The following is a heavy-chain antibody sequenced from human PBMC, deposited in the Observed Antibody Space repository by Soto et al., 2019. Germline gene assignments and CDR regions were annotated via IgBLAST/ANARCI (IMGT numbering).Heavy chain of an antibody. CDR1: GFTFSSYG. CDR2: IWYDGSNK. CDR3: ARDQYLSYYFDY. Sequence: ESGGGVVQPGRSLRLSCAASGFTFSSYGMHWVRQAPGKGLEWVAVIWYDGSNKYYADSVKGRFTISRDNSKNTLYLQMNSLRAEDTAVYYCARDQYLSYYFDYWGQGTLVTVSS. V-gene: IGHV3-33*01. D-gene: IGHD3-10*01. J-gene: IGHJ4*02.